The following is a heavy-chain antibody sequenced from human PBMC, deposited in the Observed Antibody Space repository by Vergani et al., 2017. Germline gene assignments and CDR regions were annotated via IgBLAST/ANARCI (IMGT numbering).Heavy chain of an antibody. Sequence: LEESGGGSVKPGGSLRLSCAASGFKFSDQYMSWIRQAPGKGLEWVSHISPGASTVSYTDSVTGRFTVSRDNDNNSLTLDMTTLRVEDTAVYYCAKDPGISTTRHYYAMDVWGQETTVAVAS. D-gene: IGHD1-1*01. CDR1: GFKFSDQY. CDR2: ISPGASTV. J-gene: IGHJ6*02. CDR3: AKDPGISTTRHYYAMDV. V-gene: IGHV3-11*04.